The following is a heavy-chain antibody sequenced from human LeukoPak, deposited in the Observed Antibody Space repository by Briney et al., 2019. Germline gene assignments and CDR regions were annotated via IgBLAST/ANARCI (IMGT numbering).Heavy chain of an antibody. Sequence: GGSLRLSCAASGFTFSSYWMTWVRQAPGKGLEWVANIKQDASERYYVGSVKGRFTISRDNAKNSLYLQMNSLRAEDTAVYYCATPTAGTWHFDYWGQGTLVTVSP. V-gene: IGHV3-7*01. CDR2: IKQDASER. CDR1: GFTFSSYW. J-gene: IGHJ4*02. CDR3: ATPTAGTWHFDY. D-gene: IGHD1-1*01.